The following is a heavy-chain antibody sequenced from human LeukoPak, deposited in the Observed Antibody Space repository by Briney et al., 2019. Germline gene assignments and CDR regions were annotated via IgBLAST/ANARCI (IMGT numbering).Heavy chain of an antibody. J-gene: IGHJ6*03. Sequence: GGSLRLSCAASGFTFSSYEMNWVRQAPGKGLEWISYISSSGSTIHYADSVKGRFTISRDNAKNSLYLQLNSLRAEDTAVYYCARSPAGANYYLDVWGKGTTVTISS. D-gene: IGHD1-14*01. V-gene: IGHV3-48*03. CDR3: ARSPAGANYYLDV. CDR2: ISSSGSTI. CDR1: GFTFSSYE.